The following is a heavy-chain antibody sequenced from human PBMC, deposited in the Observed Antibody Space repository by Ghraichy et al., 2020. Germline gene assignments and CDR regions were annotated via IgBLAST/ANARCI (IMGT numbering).Heavy chain of an antibody. Sequence: LSLTCEASGFTFSNFAMAWVRQAPGKEPEWVSAMTATSGSTYYIDSVKGRFAISRDNSRNSLYLQMNSLRAEDTAVYYCVKTKSRMVLYYFDLWGQGTVVSVSS. V-gene: IGHV3-23*01. J-gene: IGHJ4*02. CDR2: MTATSGST. CDR1: GFTFSNFA. CDR3: VKTKSRMVLYYFDL. D-gene: IGHD3-16*01.